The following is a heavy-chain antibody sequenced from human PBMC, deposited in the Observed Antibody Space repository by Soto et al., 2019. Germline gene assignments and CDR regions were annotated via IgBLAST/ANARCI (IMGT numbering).Heavy chain of an antibody. CDR2: IYYSGST. CDR1: GGSISSSSYY. V-gene: IGHV4-39*01. D-gene: IGHD3-10*01. CDR3: ARHRASTYYYGSGSYFV. Sequence: PSETLSLTCTVSGGSISSSSYYWGWIRQPPGKGLEWIGSIYYSGSTYYNTSLKSRVTISVDTSKNQFSLKLSSVTAADTAVYYCARHRASTYYYGSGSYFVWGQGTLVTVSS. J-gene: IGHJ4*02.